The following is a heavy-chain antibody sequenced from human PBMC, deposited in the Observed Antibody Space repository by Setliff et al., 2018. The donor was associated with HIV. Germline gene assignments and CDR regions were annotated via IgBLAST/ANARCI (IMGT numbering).Heavy chain of an antibody. D-gene: IGHD1-1*01. CDR2: INRGGST. CDR3: ATRGWNGYKAFDY. Sequence: ETLSLTCGVYGESLSGYSWNWIRQPPGKGLEWIGEINRGGSTNYNPSLKSRAIISVDTSKKHLSLNLTSVTAADTAVYYCATRGWNGYKAFDYWGQGTLVTVSS. J-gene: IGHJ4*02. V-gene: IGHV4-34*01. CDR1: GESLSGYS.